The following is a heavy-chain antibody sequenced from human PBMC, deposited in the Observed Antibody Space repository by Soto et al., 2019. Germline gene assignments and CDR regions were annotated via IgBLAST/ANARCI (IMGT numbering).Heavy chain of an antibody. CDR1: GFTFSSYG. CDR3: AKKSPYFYAVDV. Sequence: QVHRVESGGGVVQPGRSLRLSCAASGFTFSSYGMHWVRQAPGKGLEWVALISYDGDYRYYADSVKGRFTISRDNTKNTVFLQMKGLRTEDTALYYCAKKSPYFYAVDVWGLGTPVTVSS. CDR2: ISYDGDYR. J-gene: IGHJ6*02. V-gene: IGHV3-30*18.